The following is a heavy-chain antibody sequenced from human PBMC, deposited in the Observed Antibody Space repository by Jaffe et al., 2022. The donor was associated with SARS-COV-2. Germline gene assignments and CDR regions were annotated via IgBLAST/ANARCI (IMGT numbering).Heavy chain of an antibody. J-gene: IGHJ4*02. CDR3: VRGGYGNSYGPTDI. CDR2: IDPSGGGA. V-gene: IGHV1-46*01. CDR1: GYSFTSYY. D-gene: IGHD5-18*01. Sequence: QVQLVQSGAEVKKPGASVKVSCKASGYSFTSYYLHWVRQAPGQGLDWMGIIDPSGGGANYAQNLQGRLTVTKDTSTSTVFMELTSLTSDDTAVYYCVRGGYGNSYGPTDIWGQGTLVTVSS.